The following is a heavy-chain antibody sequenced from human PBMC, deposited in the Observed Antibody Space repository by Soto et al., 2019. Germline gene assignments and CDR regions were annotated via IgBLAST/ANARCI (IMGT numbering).Heavy chain of an antibody. CDR3: ARPDYGSGSYPDY. J-gene: IGHJ4*02. Sequence: QVQLVESGGGVVQPGRSLRLSCAASGFTFSSYAMQWVRQAPGKGLEWVAVISYDGSNKYYADSVKGRFTISRDNSKNTLYLQMNSLRAEDMAVYYCARPDYGSGSYPDYWGQGTLVTVSS. D-gene: IGHD3-10*01. CDR1: GFTFSSYA. V-gene: IGHV3-30-3*01. CDR2: ISYDGSNK.